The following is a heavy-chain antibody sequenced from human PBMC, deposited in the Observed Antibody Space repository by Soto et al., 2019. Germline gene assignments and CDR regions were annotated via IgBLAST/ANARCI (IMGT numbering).Heavy chain of an antibody. J-gene: IGHJ4*02. V-gene: IGHV1-2*04. CDR2: INPNSGGT. CDR1: GYTFTGYY. Sequence: QVQLVQSGAEVKKPGASVKVSCKASGYTFTGYYMHWVRQAPGQGLEWMGWINPNSGGTNYAQKFQGWVTMTRDTSSSTAYMELSRLRSDDTAVYYCARAAGTYYYDSSGYLDYWGQGTLVTVSS. D-gene: IGHD3-22*01. CDR3: ARAAGTYYYDSSGYLDY.